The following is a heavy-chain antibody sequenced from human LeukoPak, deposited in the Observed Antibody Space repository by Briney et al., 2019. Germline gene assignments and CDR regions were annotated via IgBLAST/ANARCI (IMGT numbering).Heavy chain of an antibody. Sequence: PSETLSLTCTVSGGSITSGASFWNCIRQPPGKGREWIAYIHYSGSTYYNPSLKSRVTISVDTSQTQFSLKLSYVTAAAMAVYYCARLFRTIGYCSGGSCYSSNWFDPWGQGTLVTVSS. CDR3: ARLFRTIGYCSGGSCYSSNWFDP. D-gene: IGHD2-15*01. J-gene: IGHJ5*02. CDR1: GGSITSGASF. CDR2: IHYSGST. V-gene: IGHV4-30-4*08.